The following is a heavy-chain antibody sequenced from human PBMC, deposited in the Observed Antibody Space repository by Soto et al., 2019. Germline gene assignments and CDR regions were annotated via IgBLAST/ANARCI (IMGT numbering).Heavy chain of an antibody. V-gene: IGHV4-34*01. CDR1: GGSFSGYY. CDR2: INHSGST. Sequence: QVQLQQWGAGLLKPSETLALTYAVYGGSFSGYYWNWIRQPPGKGLEWIGEINHSGSTNYNPSLKSRVTISVDPSKNQFSLKLSSVTAADTAVYYCARGGAGGLIATAVPRGYWGQGTLVTVSS. J-gene: IGHJ4*02. D-gene: IGHD6-13*01. CDR3: ARGGAGGLIATAVPRGY.